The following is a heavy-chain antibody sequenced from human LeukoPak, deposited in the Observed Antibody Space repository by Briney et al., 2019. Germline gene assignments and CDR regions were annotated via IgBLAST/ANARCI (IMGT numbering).Heavy chain of an antibody. V-gene: IGHV1-2*02. J-gene: IGHJ4*02. CDR3: ARVPVYSSSSGYYFDY. CDR1: GYTFTGYY. Sequence: ASVKVSCKASGYTFTGYYMHWVRQAPGQGLEWMGWINPNSGGTNYAQKFQGRVTMTRDTSISTAYMELSRLRSDDTAVYYCARVPVYSSSSGYYFDYCGQGTLVTVSS. D-gene: IGHD6-6*01. CDR2: INPNSGGT.